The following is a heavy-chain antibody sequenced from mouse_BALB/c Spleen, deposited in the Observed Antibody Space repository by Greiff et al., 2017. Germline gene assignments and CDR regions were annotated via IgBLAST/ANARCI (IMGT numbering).Heavy chain of an antibody. J-gene: IGHJ4*01. Sequence: DVKLQESGPGLVKPSQSLSLTCTVTGYSITSDYAWNWIRQFPGNKLEWMGYISYSGSTSYNPSLKSRISITRDTSKNQFFLQLNSVTTEDTATYYCARGDGYRYYYAMDYWGQGTSVTVSS. CDR3: ARGDGYRYYYAMDY. D-gene: IGHD2-3*01. CDR1: GYSITSDYA. V-gene: IGHV3-2*02. CDR2: ISYSGST.